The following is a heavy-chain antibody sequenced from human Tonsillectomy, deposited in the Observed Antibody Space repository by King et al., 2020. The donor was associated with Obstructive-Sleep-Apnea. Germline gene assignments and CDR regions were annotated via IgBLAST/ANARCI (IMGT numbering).Heavy chain of an antibody. D-gene: IGHD3-10*01. CDR2: ISAYNVNT. CDR1: GYTFSNYG. J-gene: IGHJ5*02. V-gene: IGHV1-18*01. Sequence: QLVQSGAEVKKPGASVKVSCKASGYTFSNYGISWVRQAPGQGLEGMGWISAYNVNTNYAQKLQGRVTMTTDTSTSTAYMELRSLRSDDTAVYYCARDQEYYGPGSYSYLDLWGQGTLVTVSS. CDR3: ARDQEYYGPGSYSYLDL.